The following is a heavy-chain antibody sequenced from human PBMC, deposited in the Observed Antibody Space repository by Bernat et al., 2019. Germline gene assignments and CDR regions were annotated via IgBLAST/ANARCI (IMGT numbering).Heavy chain of an antibody. CDR1: GFTFSSYG. V-gene: IGHV3-30*18. D-gene: IGHD3-22*01. CDR2: ISFHGSDQ. CDR3: AKDLAYYDSGSY. Sequence: QVQLVVSGGGVVQPGKSLRLSCAASGFTFSSYGMEWVRQAPGKGLEWVAAISFHGSDQYYADSVRGRFTISRDNSRNTLYLQMDSLRAEDTAVYYCAKDLAYYDSGSYWGQGTLVTVSS. J-gene: IGHJ4*02.